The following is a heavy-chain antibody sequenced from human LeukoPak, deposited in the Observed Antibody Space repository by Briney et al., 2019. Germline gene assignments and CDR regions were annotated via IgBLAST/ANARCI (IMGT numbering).Heavy chain of an antibody. CDR2: IRSKANSYAT. CDR1: GFTFSGSA. V-gene: IGHV3-73*01. Sequence: QPGGSLRLSCAASGFTFSGSAMHWVRQASGKGLEWVCRIRSKANSYATAYAASVKGRFTISRDDSKNTAYLQMNSLKTEDTAVYYCTSINYDILTGYYYWGQGTLVTVSS. D-gene: IGHD3-9*01. CDR3: TSINYDILTGYYY. J-gene: IGHJ4*02.